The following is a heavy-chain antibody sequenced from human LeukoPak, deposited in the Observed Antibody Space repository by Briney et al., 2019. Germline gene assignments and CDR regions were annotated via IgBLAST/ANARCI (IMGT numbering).Heavy chain of an antibody. J-gene: IGHJ4*02. V-gene: IGHV3-23*01. CDR1: GFTFSSYG. D-gene: IGHD3-10*01. Sequence: PGGSLRLSCAASGFTFSSYGMHWVRQAPGKGLEWVSAISGSGGSTYYADSVKGRLTISRDNSKNTLYLQMNSLRAEDTAVYYCAKDYYGSGSYYSDGSPFDCWGQGTLVTVSS. CDR3: AKDYYGSGSYYSDGSPFDC. CDR2: ISGSGGST.